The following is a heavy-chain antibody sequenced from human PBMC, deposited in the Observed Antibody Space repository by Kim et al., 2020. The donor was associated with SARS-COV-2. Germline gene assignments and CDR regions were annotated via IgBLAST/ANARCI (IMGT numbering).Heavy chain of an antibody. CDR1: GGSISSYY. V-gene: IGHV4-59*01. D-gene: IGHD3-3*01. CDR3: ARSQHDFWSGFYRFDYYYGMDV. CDR2: IYYSGST. Sequence: SETLSLTCTVSGGSISSYYWSWIRQPPGKGLEWIGYIYYSGSTNYNPSLKSRVTISVDTSKNQFSLKLSSVTAADTAVYYCARSQHDFWSGFYRFDYYYGMDVWGQGTTVTVSS. J-gene: IGHJ6*02.